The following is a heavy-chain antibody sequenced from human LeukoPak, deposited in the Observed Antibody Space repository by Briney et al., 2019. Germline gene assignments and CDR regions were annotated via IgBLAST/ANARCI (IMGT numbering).Heavy chain of an antibody. CDR1: GFTFSSYA. D-gene: IGHD3-10*01. V-gene: IGHV3-64D*09. J-gene: IGHJ4*02. CDR2: ISNDGAKK. Sequence: PGGSLRLSCAASGFTFSSYAMHWVRQAPGKGLEYVSAISNDGAKKYYADSEKGRFTISRDNSKNTLYLQMSSLRAEDTAVYYCASGYGSGPYYKGYFDYWGQGTLVTVSS. CDR3: ASGYGSGPYYKGYFDY.